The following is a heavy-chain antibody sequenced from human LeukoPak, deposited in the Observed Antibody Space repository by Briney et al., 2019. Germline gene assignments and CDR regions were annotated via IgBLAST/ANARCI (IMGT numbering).Heavy chain of an antibody. Sequence: GGSLRLSCAASGFTFSSYGMHWVRQAPGKGVEWVAVMWYEGSNKYCGDSVKGRFNISRDNSKNKLYMQMNSQRAEDTAVYYCASNYAASVYHFDYWGQGTLVTVSS. J-gene: IGHJ4*02. CDR3: ASNYAASVYHFDY. CDR2: MWYEGSNK. V-gene: IGHV3-33*01. CDR1: GFTFSSYG. D-gene: IGHD1-7*01.